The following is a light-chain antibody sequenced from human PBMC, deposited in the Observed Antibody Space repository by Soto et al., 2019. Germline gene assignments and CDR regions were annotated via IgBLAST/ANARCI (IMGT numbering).Light chain of an antibody. CDR3: QQYNKWPLT. J-gene: IGKJ3*01. CDR1: QSVSSN. Sequence: EIVMTQSPATLSVSPGERATLSCRASQSVSSNLAWYQQKPGQAPRLLIYAASTRATGIPARFSGSGSGTEFTLTISSLQSEDFAIYHCQQYNKWPLTFGPGTKVDIK. V-gene: IGKV3-15*01. CDR2: AAS.